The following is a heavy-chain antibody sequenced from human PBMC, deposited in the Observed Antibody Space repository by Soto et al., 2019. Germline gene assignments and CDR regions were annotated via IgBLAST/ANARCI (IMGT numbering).Heavy chain of an antibody. Sequence: WASVKVSCKASGGTFSTYAINWVRQAPGQGLEWMGGIIPIFGTANYAQKFQDRVTITADESTSTAYMELSSLRSEETAVYYCASHSFYYDSSGYYPPLGYWGQGTMVTVSS. CDR1: GGTFSTYA. J-gene: IGHJ4*02. CDR2: IIPIFGTA. D-gene: IGHD3-22*01. V-gene: IGHV1-69*13. CDR3: ASHSFYYDSSGYYPPLGY.